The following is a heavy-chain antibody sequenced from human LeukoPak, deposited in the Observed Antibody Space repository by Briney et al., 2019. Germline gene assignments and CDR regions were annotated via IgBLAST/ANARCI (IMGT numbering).Heavy chain of an antibody. Sequence: ASVKVSCKASGYIFTGYYMHXXXXXPGXXXXXXGWINPXXXGTNYAQKFQGRVTMTRDTSISTAYMELSRLRSDDTAVYYCAREDYYDSSGYYKNKEYFQHWGQGTLVTVSS. CDR3: AREDYYDSSGYYKNKEYFQH. V-gene: IGHV1-2*02. D-gene: IGHD3-22*01. J-gene: IGHJ1*01. CDR1: GYIFTGYY. CDR2: INPXXXGT.